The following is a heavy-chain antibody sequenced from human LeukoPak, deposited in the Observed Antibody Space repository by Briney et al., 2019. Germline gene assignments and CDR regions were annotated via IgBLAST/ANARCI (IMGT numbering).Heavy chain of an antibody. J-gene: IGHJ4*02. CDR1: GGSISSYY. CDR3: AREMATTSDY. V-gene: IGHV4-59*12. D-gene: IGHD5-24*01. CDR2: IYYSGST. Sequence: SETLSLTCTVSGGSISSYYWSWIRQPPGKGLEWIGYIYYSGSTNYNPSLKSRVTISVDTSKNQFSLKLSSVTAADTAVYYCAREMATTSDYWGQGTLVTVSS.